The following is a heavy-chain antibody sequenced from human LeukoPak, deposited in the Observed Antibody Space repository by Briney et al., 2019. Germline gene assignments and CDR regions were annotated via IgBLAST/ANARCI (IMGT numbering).Heavy chain of an antibody. CDR2: IYYSGNT. CDR1: GVSISSYY. Sequence: SETLSLTCTVSGVSISSYYWSWIRQPPGKGLEWIGYIYYSGNTNYNPSLKSRVTISVDTSKNQFSLKLSSVTAADTAVYYCAREGTLDSSGYYLGYWGQGTPVTVSS. V-gene: IGHV4-59*01. J-gene: IGHJ4*02. CDR3: AREGTLDSSGYYLGY. D-gene: IGHD3-22*01.